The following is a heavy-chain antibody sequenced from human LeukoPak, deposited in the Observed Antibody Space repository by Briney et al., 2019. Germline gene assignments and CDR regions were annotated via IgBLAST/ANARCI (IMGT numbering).Heavy chain of an antibody. CDR2: ISGNSDMT. V-gene: IGHV3-23*01. CDR1: GFPFSSYG. D-gene: IGHD5-18*01. J-gene: IGHJ3*02. Sequence: GGSLRLSFAASGFPFSSYGMHWVRQAPGKGLELVSGISGNSDMTYYADSVKGRFSISRDNSKNTLYLQMNSLRADDTALYYCAKRLWESKGLDPFDIWGQGTMVTVSS. CDR3: AKRLWESKGLDPFDI.